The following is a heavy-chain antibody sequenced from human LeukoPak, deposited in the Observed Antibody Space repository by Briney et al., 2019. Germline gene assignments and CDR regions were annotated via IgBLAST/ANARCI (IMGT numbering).Heavy chain of an antibody. J-gene: IGHJ6*02. CDR3: ARCYYGSGSYPTQTYYYYGMDV. CDR2: IKQDGSEK. CDR1: GFTFSSFC. V-gene: IGHV3-7*01. Sequence: GGSLRLSCAASGFTFSSFCMSWVRRAPGKGLEWVASIKQDGSEKYYVDPVKGRFTISRDNAKNSLYLQMNSLRAEDTAVYYCARCYYGSGSYPTQTYYYYGMDVWGQGTTVTVSS. D-gene: IGHD3-10*01.